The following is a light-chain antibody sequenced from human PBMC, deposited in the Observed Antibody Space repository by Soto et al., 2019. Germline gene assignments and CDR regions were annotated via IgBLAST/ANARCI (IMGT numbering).Light chain of an antibody. Sequence: EIVMTQSPATLSVSPGERATLSCRASQSVGSNLAWFQQKPGQAPSLLIYAASTRATGIPARFSGSGSGTEFTLTISSLQSEDFAVYYCQQYDNWPITFGQGTRLEIK. CDR2: AAS. CDR1: QSVGSN. J-gene: IGKJ5*01. CDR3: QQYDNWPIT. V-gene: IGKV3-15*01.